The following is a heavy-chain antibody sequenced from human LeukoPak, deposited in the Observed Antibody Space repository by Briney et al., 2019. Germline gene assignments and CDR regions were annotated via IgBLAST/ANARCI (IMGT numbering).Heavy chain of an antibody. D-gene: IGHD4-17*01. Sequence: SETLSLTRDVSGVSFSTYYWSWIRQSPEKGLEWIGEVNHSGYTNYNPSLKSRVTISVDTSKNQFSLKLSSVTAADTAVYYCARQLYGSDYWGQGTLVTVSS. V-gene: IGHV4-34*01. J-gene: IGHJ4*02. CDR3: ARQLYGSDY. CDR1: GVSFSTYY. CDR2: VNHSGYT.